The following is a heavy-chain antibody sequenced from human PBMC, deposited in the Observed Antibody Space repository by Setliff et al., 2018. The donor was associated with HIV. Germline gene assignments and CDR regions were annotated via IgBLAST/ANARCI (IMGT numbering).Heavy chain of an antibody. CDR2: ILNREIT. D-gene: IGHD3-16*01. CDR3: AKGGASSHWLGP. CDR1: GASISSDS. Sequence: SETLSLTCTVSGASISSDSWSWIRQSPGKGLEWIGFILNREITNYNPSLQSRVSISMDTSKNQFSLKLHSVTAADTAIYHCAKGGASSHWLGPWGQGTLVTVPQ. J-gene: IGHJ5*02. V-gene: IGHV4-59*01.